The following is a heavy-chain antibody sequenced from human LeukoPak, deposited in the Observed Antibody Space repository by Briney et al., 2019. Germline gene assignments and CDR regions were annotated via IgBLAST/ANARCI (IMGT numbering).Heavy chain of an antibody. CDR2: TNQGGSDK. J-gene: IGHJ3*01. Sequence: PGGSLRLSCAASGFTFRSYWMSWVRQSQATGLEWVANTNQGGSDKYYVDSVKGRFTISRDNAKNLVYLDMHSLRAEDTALYYCARDKGPNLIDVWGQGTMVTVFS. CDR1: GFTFRSYW. V-gene: IGHV3-7*03. CDR3: ARDKGPNLIDV.